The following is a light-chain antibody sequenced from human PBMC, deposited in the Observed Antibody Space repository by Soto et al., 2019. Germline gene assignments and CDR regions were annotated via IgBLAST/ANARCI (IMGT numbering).Light chain of an antibody. V-gene: IGKV1-5*01. Sequence: TLTASEGDSVTITCRASQRFXSWFAWYQQKPGKAPKLLIXDASSLGSGVPSRFRGSGSGKEFTLTISSLQPDDLANYYCRQYQRYAPTTFGQGTKVDI. CDR1: QRFXSW. J-gene: IGKJ1*01. CDR2: DAS. CDR3: RQYQRYAPTT.